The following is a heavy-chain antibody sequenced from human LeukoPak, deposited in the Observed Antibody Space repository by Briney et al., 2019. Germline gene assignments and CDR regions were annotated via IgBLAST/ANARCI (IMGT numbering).Heavy chain of an antibody. CDR2: IYSGGST. J-gene: IGHJ2*01. V-gene: IGHV3-66*02. CDR3: ARDYGDYGSFWYFDL. Sequence: PGGSLRLSCAASGFTVSSNYMSWVRQAPGKGLEWVSVIYSGGSTYYAHSVKGRFTISRDNSKNTLYLQMNSLRAEDTAVYYCARDYGDYGSFWYFDLWGRGTLVTVSS. CDR1: GFTVSSNY. D-gene: IGHD4-17*01.